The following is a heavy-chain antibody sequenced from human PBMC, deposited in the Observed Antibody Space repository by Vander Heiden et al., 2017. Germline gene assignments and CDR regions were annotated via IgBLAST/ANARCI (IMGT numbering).Heavy chain of an antibody. V-gene: IGHV4-39*01. CDR3: RYYYYGMDV. CDR1: GGSISSSSYY. J-gene: IGHJ6*02. CDR2: IYYRGST. Sequence: QLQLQESGPGLVKPSETLSLTCTVSGGSISSSSYYWGWIRQPPGKGLEWIGSIYYRGSTDDNPSLKSRVTISGDTSKNQLSMKMSSVTAADTAVYYGRYYYYGMDVWGQGTTVTVYS.